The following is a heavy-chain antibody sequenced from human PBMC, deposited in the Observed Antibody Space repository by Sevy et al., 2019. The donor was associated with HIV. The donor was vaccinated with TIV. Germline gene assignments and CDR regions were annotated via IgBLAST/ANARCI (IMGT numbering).Heavy chain of an antibody. V-gene: IGHV3-21*06. D-gene: IGHD3-10*01. J-gene: IGHJ6*02. CDR1: GFTFSYYT. CDR2: ISSGSSYK. CDR3: ARDRDYYGSGTFDA. Sequence: GGSLRLSCAASGFTFSYYTMNWVRQAPGKGLEWVSYISSGSSYKSYTASMKGRLTISRDNAKNSLYLQMNSLRPEDTAMYVCARDRDYYGSGTFDAWGQGTTVTVSS.